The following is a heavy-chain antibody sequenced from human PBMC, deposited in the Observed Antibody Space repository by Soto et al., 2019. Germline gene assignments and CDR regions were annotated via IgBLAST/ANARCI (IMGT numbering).Heavy chain of an antibody. J-gene: IGHJ4*02. V-gene: IGHV4-39*01. CDR1: GGSISSTSYF. Sequence: QLQLQESGPGLVKPSETLSLTCTVSGGSISSTSYFWGWIRQPPGKGLEWIATIYYTGSIYYKPSDTSRAPLAVDTSKNQFSLKLRSVTAADTAIYYCARRATSGWYSFDYWGQGTLVSVSS. CDR2: IYYTGSI. CDR3: ARRATSGWYSFDY. D-gene: IGHD6-19*01.